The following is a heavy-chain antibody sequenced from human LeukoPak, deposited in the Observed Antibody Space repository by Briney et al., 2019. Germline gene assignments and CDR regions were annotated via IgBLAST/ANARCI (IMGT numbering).Heavy chain of an antibody. CDR1: GITFSSYG. D-gene: IGHD4-23*01. CDR3: ARMLRWYFDY. CDR2: ISSSSSTI. V-gene: IGHV3-48*01. J-gene: IGHJ4*02. Sequence: PGGSLRLSCAASGITFSSYGMSWVRQAPGQGLEWVSYISSSSSTIYYADSVKGRFTISRDNAKNSLYLQMNSLRAEDTAVYYCARMLRWYFDYWGQGTLVTVSS.